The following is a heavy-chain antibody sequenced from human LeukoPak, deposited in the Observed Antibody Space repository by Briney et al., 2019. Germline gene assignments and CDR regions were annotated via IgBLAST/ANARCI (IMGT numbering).Heavy chain of an antibody. CDR3: ARDGGAVSEFDY. D-gene: IGHD6-19*01. J-gene: IGHJ4*02. V-gene: IGHV3-21*01. CDR1: GFTFSSYS. CDR2: ISSSSSYI. Sequence: GGSLRLSCAASGFTFSSYSMNWVRQAPGKVLEWVSSISSSSSYIYYADSVKGRFTISRDNAKNSLYLQTNSLRAEDTAVYYCARDGGAVSEFDYWGQGTLVTVSS.